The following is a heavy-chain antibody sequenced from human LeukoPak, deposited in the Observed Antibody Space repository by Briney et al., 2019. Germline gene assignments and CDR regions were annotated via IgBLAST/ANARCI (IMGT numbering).Heavy chain of an antibody. V-gene: IGHV1-69*06. J-gene: IGHJ6*03. CDR3: ARVVEMATVGWDQYYYYYMDV. Sequence: SVKVSCKASGDTFDNYAISWVRQAPGQGLEWLGRIIPIFGAPNFAQKFQDRLTITADKSTSTVYMELSSLRSEDTAVYYCARVVEMATVGWDQYYYYYMDVWGTGTTVIVSS. CDR2: IIPIFGAP. CDR1: GDTFDNYA. D-gene: IGHD5-24*01.